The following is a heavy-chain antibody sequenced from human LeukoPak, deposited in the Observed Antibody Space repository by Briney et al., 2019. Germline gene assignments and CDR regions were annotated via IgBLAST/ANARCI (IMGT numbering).Heavy chain of an antibody. CDR2: IWYDGSNK. CDR1: GFTFSSYG. CDR3: ARDRWQQLVSPLE. D-gene: IGHD6-13*01. V-gene: IGHV3-33*01. J-gene: IGHJ4*02. Sequence: GGSLRLSCAASGFTFSSYGMHWVRQAPGNGLEWEAVIWYDGSNKYYADSVKGRFTISRDNSKNTLYLQMTILRVEDTALYYCARDRWQQLVSPLEWGQGTLVTVSS.